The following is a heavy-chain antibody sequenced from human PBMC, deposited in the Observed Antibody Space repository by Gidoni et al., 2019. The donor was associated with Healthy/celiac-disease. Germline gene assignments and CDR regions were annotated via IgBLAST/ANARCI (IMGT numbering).Heavy chain of an antibody. CDR2: ISAYNGNT. CDR3: ARVDTMVRVFDY. Sequence: QVPLSQSRAEVKTPAASVTVSDKASGYTFTSYGSSWVRQALGQGREWMGWISAYNGNTNYAQKLQGRVTMTTDTSTSTAYMELRSLRSDYTAVYYGARVDTMVRVFDYCGQGTLVTVSS. CDR1: GYTFTSYG. D-gene: IGHD3-10*01. V-gene: IGHV1-18*04. J-gene: IGHJ4*02.